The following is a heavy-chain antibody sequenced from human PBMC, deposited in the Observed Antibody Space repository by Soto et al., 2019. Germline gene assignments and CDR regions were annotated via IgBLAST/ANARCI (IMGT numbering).Heavy chain of an antibody. J-gene: IGHJ4*02. D-gene: IGHD6-6*01. CDR2: IWYDGSNK. Sequence: QVQLVESGGGVVQPGRSLRLSCAAPGFTFSSYGMHWVRQAPGKGLEWVAVIWYDGSNKYYADSVKGRFTISRDNSKNTLYLQMNSLRAEDTAVYYCARGSSFFDYWGQGTLVTVSS. V-gene: IGHV3-33*01. CDR3: ARGSSFFDY. CDR1: GFTFSSYG.